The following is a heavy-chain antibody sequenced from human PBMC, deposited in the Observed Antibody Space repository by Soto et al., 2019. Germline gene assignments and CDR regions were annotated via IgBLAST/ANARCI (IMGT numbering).Heavy chain of an antibody. D-gene: IGHD3-22*01. J-gene: IGHJ6*02. Sequence: ESMRLPCAASGVTVSSNYLSWFRQAPGKGLEWVSVIYSGGSTYYADSVKGRFTISRDNSKNTPYHQMNSMIAEDTAVYYCARDRFDIIGCYDYYYYGMDAWGQGSSVTVSS. CDR3: ARDRFDIIGCYDYYYYGMDA. CDR2: IYSGGST. CDR1: GVTVSSNY. V-gene: IGHV3-53*01.